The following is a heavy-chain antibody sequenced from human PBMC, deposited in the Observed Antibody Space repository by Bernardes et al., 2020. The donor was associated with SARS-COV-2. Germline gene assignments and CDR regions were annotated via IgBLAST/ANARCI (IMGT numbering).Heavy chain of an antibody. Sequence: ASVKVSCKTSGYTFNSYYMHWVRQAPGQGLDWMGIINPIGSSASYAQRFQGRLTMTRDTSTSTLYMGLSSLRSEDTAVYYCARAAEGGTHFDYWGQGTLVTVSS. V-gene: IGHV1-46*02. CDR1: GYTFNSYY. CDR3: ARAAEGGTHFDY. J-gene: IGHJ4*02. CDR2: INPIGSSA. D-gene: IGHD1-26*01.